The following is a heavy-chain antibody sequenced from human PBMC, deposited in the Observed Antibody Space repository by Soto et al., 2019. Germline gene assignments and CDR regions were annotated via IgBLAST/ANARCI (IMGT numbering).Heavy chain of an antibody. CDR1: GFTFTNAW. V-gene: IGHV3-15*01. D-gene: IGHD4-17*01. Sequence: EVQLVESGGGLVEPGGSLRLSCAASGFTFTNAWMSWVRQAPGKGLEWVGRIKSTSAGGTTDFNTPVKGRFSISRDDLKSTLALQMNSLKSEDTAVYYCTTYGPYYFVSWGRGTLVTVSS. J-gene: IGHJ4*02. CDR2: IKSTSAGGTT. CDR3: TTYGPYYFVS.